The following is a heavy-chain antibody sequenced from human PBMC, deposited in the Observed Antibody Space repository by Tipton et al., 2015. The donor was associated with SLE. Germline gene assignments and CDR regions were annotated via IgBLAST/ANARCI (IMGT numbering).Heavy chain of an antibody. CDR3: ALQRGYSYGFDY. J-gene: IGHJ4*02. V-gene: IGHV3-23*01. CDR1: GFTFSNYA. CDR2: ISGSGGGR. Sequence: SLRLSCAASGFTFSNYAMHWVRQAPGKGLEWVSSISGSGGGRYYADSVKGRFTISRDTSKNTLYLQMNSLRVDDTAVYYCALQRGYSYGFDYWGQGTLVTVSS. D-gene: IGHD5-18*01.